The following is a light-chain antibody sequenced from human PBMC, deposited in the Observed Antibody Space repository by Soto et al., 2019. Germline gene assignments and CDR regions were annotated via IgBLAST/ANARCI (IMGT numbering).Light chain of an antibody. CDR3: QHYVTYPLT. J-gene: IGKJ4*01. CDR2: GAS. V-gene: IGKV3-20*01. Sequence: DIVLTQSPGTLSLSPGERATLSCRASQSVNNNFLAWNQQKPGQAPRLLIYGASSRATGIPDRFSGSGSGTDFTLTINRLDPEDFAVYYCQHYVTYPLTFGGGTKVEIK. CDR1: QSVNNNF.